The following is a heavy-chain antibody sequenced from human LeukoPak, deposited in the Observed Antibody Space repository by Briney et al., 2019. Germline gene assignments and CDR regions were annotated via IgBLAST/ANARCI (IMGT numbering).Heavy chain of an antibody. J-gene: IGHJ6*03. CDR3: AKEELRRITMWGYMDV. Sequence: GGSLRLSCAASGFTFSSYGMHWVRQAPGKGLEWVAFIRYDGSKKYYTDSVKGRFTISRDNSKNTLYLQMNSLSAEDTAFYYCAKEELRRITMWGYMDVWGKGTTVTVSS. D-gene: IGHD3-10*02. CDR1: GFTFSSYG. V-gene: IGHV3-30*02. CDR2: IRYDGSKK.